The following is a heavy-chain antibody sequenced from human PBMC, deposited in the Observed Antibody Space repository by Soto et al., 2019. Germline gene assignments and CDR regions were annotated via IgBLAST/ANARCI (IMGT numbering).Heavy chain of an antibody. V-gene: IGHV4-34*01. J-gene: IGHJ5*02. D-gene: IGHD6-13*01. CDR1: GGSVSGYY. Sequence: SGTLSISGAVYGGSVSGYYWSWIRKTTGKGLEGIGEINHSGSTNYNPSLKSRVTISVDTSKNQFSLKLSSVTAADTAVYYCARGAGIAEAGTGSTTNWFDPWGQGTLVTVSS. CDR3: ARGAGIAEAGTGSTTNWFDP. CDR2: INHSGST.